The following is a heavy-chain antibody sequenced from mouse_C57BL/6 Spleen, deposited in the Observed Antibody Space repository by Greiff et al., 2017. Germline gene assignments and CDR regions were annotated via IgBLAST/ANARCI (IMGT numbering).Heavy chain of an antibody. CDR2: IYPYNGVS. CDR3: ARRVYYGNYEDYFDY. D-gene: IGHD2-1*01. Sequence: EVQLVESGPELVKPGASVKISCKASGYSFTGYYMHWVKQSHGNILDWIGYIYPYNGVSSYNQKFKGKATLTVDKSSSTAYMELRSLTSEDSAVYYCARRVYYGNYEDYFDYWGQGTTLTVSS. J-gene: IGHJ2*01. V-gene: IGHV1-31*01. CDR1: GYSFTGYY.